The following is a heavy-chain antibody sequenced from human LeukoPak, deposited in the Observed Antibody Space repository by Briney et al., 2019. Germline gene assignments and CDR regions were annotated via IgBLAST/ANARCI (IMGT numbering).Heavy chain of an antibody. J-gene: IGHJ4*02. CDR2: ISGDGGST. CDR3: AKEADSSGLTDY. CDR1: GFTFDDYA. V-gene: IGHV3-43*02. Sequence: GGSLRLSCAASGFTFDDYAMHWVRQAPGKGLEWVSLISGDGGSTYYAESVKGRFTISRDNSKNSLYLQMNSLRTEDTALYYCAKEADSSGLTDYWGQGTLVTVSS. D-gene: IGHD3-22*01.